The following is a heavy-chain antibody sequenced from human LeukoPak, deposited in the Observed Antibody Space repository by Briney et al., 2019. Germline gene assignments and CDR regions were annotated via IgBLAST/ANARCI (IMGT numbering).Heavy chain of an antibody. Sequence: ASVKVSCKASGYTFTGYYMHWVRQAPGQGLEWMGWINPNSGGTNYAQKFQGRVTMTRDTSISTAYMELSRLRSADTAVYYCARDNTPYDTGAFDIWGQGTMVTVSS. D-gene: IGHD3-22*01. CDR1: GYTFTGYY. CDR3: ARDNTPYDTGAFDI. CDR2: INPNSGGT. V-gene: IGHV1-2*02. J-gene: IGHJ3*02.